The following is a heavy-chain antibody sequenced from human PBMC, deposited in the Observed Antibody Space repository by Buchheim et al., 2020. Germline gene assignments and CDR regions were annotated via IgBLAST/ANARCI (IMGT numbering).Heavy chain of an antibody. D-gene: IGHD3-3*01. V-gene: IGHV4-59*01. CDR2: IYYSGST. J-gene: IGHJ4*02. Sequence: QVQLQESGPGLVKPSETLSLTCTVSGGSISSYYWSLIRQPPGKGLEWIGYIYYSGSTNYNPSLKSRVTISVDTSKNQFSLNLSAVTAADTAVYYCARTVDGDFWSGYPYYFDYWGQGTL. CDR1: GGSISSYY. CDR3: ARTVDGDFWSGYPYYFDY.